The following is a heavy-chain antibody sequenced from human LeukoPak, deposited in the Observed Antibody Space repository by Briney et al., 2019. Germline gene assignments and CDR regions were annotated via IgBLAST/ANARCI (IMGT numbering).Heavy chain of an antibody. CDR3: ARGAEYCSSTSCYDAFDI. Sequence: PSETLSLTCAASGYSISSGYYWGWIRQPPGKGLEWIGSIYHSGSTYYNPSLKSRVTISVDTSKNQSSLKLSSVTAADTAVYYCARGAEYCSSTSCYDAFDIWGQGTMVTVSS. D-gene: IGHD2-2*01. V-gene: IGHV4-38-2*01. CDR2: IYHSGST. CDR1: GYSISSGYY. J-gene: IGHJ3*02.